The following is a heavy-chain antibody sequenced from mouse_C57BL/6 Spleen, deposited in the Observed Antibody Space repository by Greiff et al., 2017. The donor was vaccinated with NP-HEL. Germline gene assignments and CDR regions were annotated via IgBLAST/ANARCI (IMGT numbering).Heavy chain of an antibody. Sequence: QVQLQQSGPELVKPGASVKISCKASGYAFSSSWMNWVKQRPGKGLEWIGRIYPGDGDTNYNGKFKGKATLTADKSSSTAYMQLSSLTSEDSAVYFCARSGFITTVVDFDYWGQGTTLTVSS. CDR1: GYAFSSSW. V-gene: IGHV1-82*01. CDR3: ARSGFITTVVDFDY. D-gene: IGHD1-1*01. J-gene: IGHJ2*01. CDR2: IYPGDGDT.